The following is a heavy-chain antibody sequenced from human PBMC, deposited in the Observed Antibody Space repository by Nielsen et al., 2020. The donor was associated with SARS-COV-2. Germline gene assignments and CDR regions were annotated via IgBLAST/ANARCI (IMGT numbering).Heavy chain of an antibody. V-gene: IGHV3-30*03. J-gene: IGHJ4*02. Sequence: GESLKISCAASGFTFSSYGMHWVRQAPGKGLEWVAVISYDGSNKYYADSVKGRFTISRDNSKNTLYLQMNSLRAEDTAVYYCARGPDYYDSSGYYYAVPYYFDYWGQGTLVTVSS. CDR1: GFTFSSYG. CDR3: ARGPDYYDSSGYYYAVPYYFDY. D-gene: IGHD3-22*01. CDR2: ISYDGSNK.